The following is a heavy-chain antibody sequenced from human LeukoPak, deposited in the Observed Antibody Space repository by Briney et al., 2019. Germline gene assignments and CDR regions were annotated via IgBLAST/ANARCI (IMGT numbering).Heavy chain of an antibody. Sequence: SETLSLTCSVSGGSISSYAWSWIRRPPGKGLEWIGRIYRSGGTNYNPSLKSRLTISVDSSKNQFSLKLSSVTAADTAVYYCAKNRGNARDAFDIWGQGTVVTVSA. CDR2: IYRSGGT. D-gene: IGHD3-10*01. CDR1: GGSISSYA. J-gene: IGHJ3*02. CDR3: AKNRGNARDAFDI. V-gene: IGHV4-59*01.